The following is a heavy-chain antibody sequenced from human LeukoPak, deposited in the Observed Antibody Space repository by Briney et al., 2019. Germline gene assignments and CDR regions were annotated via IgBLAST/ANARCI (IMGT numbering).Heavy chain of an antibody. Sequence: GRSLRLSCVVTGFTFGSYGMQWVRQAPGKGLEWVAVISYDGSNLYYADSVKGRFTISRDNAKNSLFLQMNSLRAEDTAVYYCARVLRYCSGGNCYSGGLGYMDVWGKGTTVTISS. D-gene: IGHD2-15*01. CDR3: ARVLRYCSGGNCYSGGLGYMDV. J-gene: IGHJ6*03. CDR1: GFTFGSYG. V-gene: IGHV3-33*05. CDR2: ISYDGSNL.